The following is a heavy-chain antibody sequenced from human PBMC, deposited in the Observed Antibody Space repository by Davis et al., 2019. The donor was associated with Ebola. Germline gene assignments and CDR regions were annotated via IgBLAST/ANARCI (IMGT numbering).Heavy chain of an antibody. CDR1: GGSISSHY. CDR2: MLSSGST. CDR3: VTEVRSGIAVPGSYYYYGMDV. D-gene: IGHD6-19*01. J-gene: IGHJ6*02. Sequence: PSETLSLTCTVSGGSISSHYWGWIRQPAGRGLEWIGRMLSSGSTDYNPSLKSRVTMSVDTSKTQFSLRLSSVSAADTAVYYCVTEVRSGIAVPGSYYYYGMDVWGQGTAVTVSS. V-gene: IGHV4-4*07.